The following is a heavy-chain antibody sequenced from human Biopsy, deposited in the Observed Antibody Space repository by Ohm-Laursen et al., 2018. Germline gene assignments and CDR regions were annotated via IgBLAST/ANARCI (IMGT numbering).Heavy chain of an antibody. J-gene: IGHJ2*01. CDR2: ISYSGTT. V-gene: IGHV4-31*01. Sequence: TLSLTWSVSGGPIGGGEYYWNWIRQHPRKGLGWIGLISYSGTTFYNPSLESLLTISIDTSKNHFSLNLRSVTAADTAVYYCARGVPHYDGSGFPLAGYWYFDLWGRGTLVTVSS. CDR1: GGPIGGGEYY. D-gene: IGHD3-22*01. CDR3: ARGVPHYDGSGFPLAGYWYFDL.